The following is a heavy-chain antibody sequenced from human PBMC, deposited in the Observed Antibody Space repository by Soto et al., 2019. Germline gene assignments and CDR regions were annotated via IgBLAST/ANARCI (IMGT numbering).Heavy chain of an antibody. CDR1: GFTFSNAW. J-gene: IGHJ4*02. V-gene: IGHV3-15*07. CDR3: TTEDVGATETGR. D-gene: IGHD1-26*01. Sequence: EVQLVESGGGLVKPGGSLRLSCAVSGFTFSNAWMKWVRQAPGKGLEWVGHIKSKNDGGTTDYAAPVKGRFTISRDDSQNPLYLQMNSLKIEDTAAYYCTTEDVGATETGRGGQGTLVTVSS. CDR2: IKSKNDGGTT.